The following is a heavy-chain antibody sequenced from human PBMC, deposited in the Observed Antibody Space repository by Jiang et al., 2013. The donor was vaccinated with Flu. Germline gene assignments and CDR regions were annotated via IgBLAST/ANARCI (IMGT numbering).Heavy chain of an antibody. CDR3: AHLSTALQFSYDY. CDR1: GFSLSAGGSGL. Sequence: TLTCTFSGFSLSAGGSGLWGGSVRPPGKALEWLGHVYWNDDKYYNQPLKNRLTITKDTSKSQMVLAMTNMDPMDTATYFCAHLSTALQFSYDYWGQGTLVTVSS. D-gene: IGHD5-18*01. CDR2: VYWNDDK. V-gene: IGHV2-5*01. J-gene: IGHJ4*02.